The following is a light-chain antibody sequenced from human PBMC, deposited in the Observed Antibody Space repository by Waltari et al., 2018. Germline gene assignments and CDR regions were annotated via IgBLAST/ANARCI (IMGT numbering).Light chain of an antibody. J-gene: IGKJ1*01. CDR1: QRVSSY. CDR2: DAS. Sequence: DIVLTQSPATLSLSPGERATLSCRASQRVSSYLAWYQQKPGQAPRLLIDDASNRATGIPARVSGSGSGTDFNLTISSLGPEDFAVYYCQQRSNWPRGTFGQGTKVEIK. V-gene: IGKV3-11*01. CDR3: QQRSNWPRGT.